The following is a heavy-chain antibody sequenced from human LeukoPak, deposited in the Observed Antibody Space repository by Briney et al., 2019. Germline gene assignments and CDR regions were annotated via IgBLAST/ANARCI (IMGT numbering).Heavy chain of an antibody. J-gene: IGHJ4*02. V-gene: IGHV4-39*01. D-gene: IGHD6-13*01. CDR1: GGSISSSSYY. CDR2: IYYSGST. Sequence: PSETLSLTCTVSGGSISSSSYYSGWIRQPPGKGLEWIGSIYYSGSTYYNPSLKSRVTISVDTSKNQFSLNLSSVTAADTAVYYCARRIAAAGWVDYWGQGTLVPVSS. CDR3: ARRIAAAGWVDY.